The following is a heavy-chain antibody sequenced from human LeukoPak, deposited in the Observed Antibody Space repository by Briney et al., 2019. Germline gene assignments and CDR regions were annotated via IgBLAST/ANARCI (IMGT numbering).Heavy chain of an antibody. CDR2: IYYSGST. D-gene: IGHD4-17*01. CDR1: GGSISSYY. Sequence: SETLSLTCTVSGGSISSYYWSWIRQPPGKGLEWIGYIYYSGSTNYNPSLKSRVTISVDTSKNQFSLKLSSVTAADTAVYYCARQWGPLGVGDYSPNWFDPWGQGTLVTVSS. CDR3: ARQWGPLGVGDYSPNWFDP. J-gene: IGHJ5*02. V-gene: IGHV4-59*08.